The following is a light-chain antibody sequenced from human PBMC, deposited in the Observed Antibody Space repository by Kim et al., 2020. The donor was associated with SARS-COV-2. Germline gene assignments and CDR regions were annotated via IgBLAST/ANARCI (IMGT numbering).Light chain of an antibody. J-gene: IGKJ4*01. CDR3: QQYDTYPPT. CDR1: QGISGW. Sequence: DIQMTQSPSSLSASVGDRVTITCRASQGISGWLAWYQQKQEKAPKSLIYDASSLQTGVPSRFSGSGSGTDFTLTISSLQPEDFATYDCQQYDTYPPTFGGGTKVDIK. V-gene: IGKV1D-16*01. CDR2: DAS.